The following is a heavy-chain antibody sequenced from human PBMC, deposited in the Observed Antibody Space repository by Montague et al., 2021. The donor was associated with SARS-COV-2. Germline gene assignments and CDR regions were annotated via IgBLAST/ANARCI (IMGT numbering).Heavy chain of an antibody. Sequence: SLRLSCAASGSAFTQYEMNWVRQAPGKGLEWVSYIDGAGGSTYYADSVRGRFTTSRDNAGNSVHLQMNSLRAEDTAVYYCAREDFNGNPVFDFWGQGSLVIVSS. CDR3: AREDFNGNPVFDF. J-gene: IGHJ4*02. V-gene: IGHV3-48*03. CDR1: GSAFTQYE. CDR2: IDGAGGST. D-gene: IGHD2-8*01.